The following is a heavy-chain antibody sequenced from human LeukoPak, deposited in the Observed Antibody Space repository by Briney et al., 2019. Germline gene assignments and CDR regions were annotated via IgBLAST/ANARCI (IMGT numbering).Heavy chain of an antibody. CDR2: INTNTGNP. J-gene: IGHJ6*03. V-gene: IGHV7-4-1*02. Sequence: ASVEVSCKASGYTFTSYAMNWVRQAPGQGLEWMGWINTNTGNPTYAQGFTGRFVFSLDTSVSTAYLQISSLKAEDTAVYYCASRTAMVTGYYYYYYMDVWGKGTTVTVSS. D-gene: IGHD5-18*01. CDR1: GYTFTSYA. CDR3: ASRTAMVTGYYYYYYMDV.